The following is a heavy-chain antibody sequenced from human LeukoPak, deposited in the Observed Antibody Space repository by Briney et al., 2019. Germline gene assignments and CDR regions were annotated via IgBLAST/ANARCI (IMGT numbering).Heavy chain of an antibody. J-gene: IGHJ4*02. Sequence: PSETLSLTCTVSGGSIADDFWSWIRQPAGKGLEGIGRIYKDGTTDYNPSLKGRLSMSIDTSKKQFYLKLNSVTAADTAVYYCARDRGKWAIAVAGTFFDSWGQGTLVTVSS. CDR1: GGSIADDF. V-gene: IGHV4-4*07. CDR2: IYKDGTT. CDR3: ARDRGKWAIAVAGTFFDS. D-gene: IGHD6-19*01.